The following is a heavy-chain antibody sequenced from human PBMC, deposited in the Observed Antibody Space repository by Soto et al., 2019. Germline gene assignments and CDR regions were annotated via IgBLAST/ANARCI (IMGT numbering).Heavy chain of an antibody. CDR1: GYVFTRYD. CDR2: MNPDRDKR. J-gene: IGHJ4*02. CDR3: VRGANFDQ. Sequence: QVQLVQSGAEVKKPGASVRVSCQGSGYVFTRYDVHWVRQATGQGLEWMGWMNPDRDKRGYAQKFQGRVTMSVDTSTRTVYMELSGRGSEDTAIDYCVRGANFDQWGQGTLVTVSS. V-gene: IGHV1-8*01.